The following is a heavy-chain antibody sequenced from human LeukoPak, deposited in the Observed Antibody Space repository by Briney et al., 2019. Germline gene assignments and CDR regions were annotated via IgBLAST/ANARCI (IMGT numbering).Heavy chain of an antibody. V-gene: IGHV4-59*01. CDR1: GGSFSSYY. Sequence: SETLSLTCALFGGSFSSYYCSWIRQPPGKGLEWIGYIYYSGSTNYNPSLKSRVTISVDTSKNQFSLKLSSVTAADTAVYYCARVIAVAGGPYYFDYWGQGTLVTVSS. D-gene: IGHD6-19*01. CDR2: IYYSGST. CDR3: ARVIAVAGGPYYFDY. J-gene: IGHJ4*02.